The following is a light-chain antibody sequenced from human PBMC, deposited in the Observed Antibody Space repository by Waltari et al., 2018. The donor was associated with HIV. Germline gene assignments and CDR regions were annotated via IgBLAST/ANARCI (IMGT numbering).Light chain of an antibody. V-gene: IGKV1-39*01. J-gene: IGKJ2*01. Sequence: DVQMTQSPTSLSASVADTVTIDCRASQHIGFSVNWYQYKHGRAPRLLVAATSNLQSGVPSRFSGSGFGTRFSLTITGIQPDDFALYFCQQSYGLPYTFGQGTRVEV. CDR1: QHIGFS. CDR2: ATS. CDR3: QQSYGLPYT.